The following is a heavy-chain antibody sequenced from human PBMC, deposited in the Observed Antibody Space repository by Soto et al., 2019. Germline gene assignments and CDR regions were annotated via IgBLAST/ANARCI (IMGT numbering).Heavy chain of an antibody. D-gene: IGHD6-6*01. J-gene: IGHJ4*02. CDR1: GFTFRSYV. CDR2: ISGTGGTT. Sequence: EVLLLESGGGLVQPGRSLRLSCAASGFTFRSYVMSWVRQAPGKGLEWVSGISGTGGTTYYADSVRGRFTISRDNPKNTMYLQMNRLRAEDTAVYYCAKDWEYSSSADYVDYWGQGTLVTVSS. CDR3: AKDWEYSSSADYVDY. V-gene: IGHV3-23*01.